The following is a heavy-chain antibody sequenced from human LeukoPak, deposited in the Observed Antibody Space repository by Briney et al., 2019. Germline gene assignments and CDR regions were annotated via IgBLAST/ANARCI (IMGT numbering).Heavy chain of an antibody. J-gene: IGHJ4*02. CDR1: GFTFSSYA. Sequence: GGSLRLSCAASGFTFSSYAMSWVRQAPGKGLEWVSAISGSGGSTYYADSVKGRFTISRDNSKNTLYLQMNNLRAEDTAVYYCAKVMIVVVITTTGCFDYWGQGTLVTVSS. CDR2: ISGSGGST. D-gene: IGHD3-22*01. CDR3: AKVMIVVVITTTGCFDY. V-gene: IGHV3-23*01.